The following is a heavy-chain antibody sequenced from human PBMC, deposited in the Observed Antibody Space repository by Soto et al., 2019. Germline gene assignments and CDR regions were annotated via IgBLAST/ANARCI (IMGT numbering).Heavy chain of an antibody. J-gene: IGHJ4*02. V-gene: IGHV4-59*01. CDR1: GGSISSYY. Sequence: SETLSLTCTVSGGSISSYYWSWIRQPPGKGLEWIGYIYYSGSTNYNPSLKSRVTISVDTSKNQFSLKLSSVTAADTAVYYCARAGLKWIQHGYFDYWGQGTLVTVSS. CDR2: IYYSGST. CDR3: ARAGLKWIQHGYFDY. D-gene: IGHD5-18*01.